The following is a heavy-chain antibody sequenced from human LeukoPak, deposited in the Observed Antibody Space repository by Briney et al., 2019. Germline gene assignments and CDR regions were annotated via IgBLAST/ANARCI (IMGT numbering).Heavy chain of an antibody. V-gene: IGHV3-23*01. Sequence: GGSLRLSCAASGFTFSSYAMSWVRQAPGKRLEWVSAISGSGTSTYYADSVKGRFTISRDSSKNTLYLQMNSLRAEDTAVYYCAKELGDYSNYMDVWGKGTTVTVSS. D-gene: IGHD4-11*01. CDR1: GFTFSSYA. CDR3: AKELGDYSNYMDV. CDR2: ISGSGTST. J-gene: IGHJ6*03.